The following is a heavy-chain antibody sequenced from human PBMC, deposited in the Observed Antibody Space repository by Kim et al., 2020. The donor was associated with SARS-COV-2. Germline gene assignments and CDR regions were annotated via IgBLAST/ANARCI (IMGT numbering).Heavy chain of an antibody. CDR1: GYTPTDFS. D-gene: IGHD2-2*01. CDR2: FDTLDLHT. V-gene: IGHV1-24*01. Sequence: ASVKVSCKVSGYTPTDFSMRWVRQAPGKGLEWMGGFDTLDLHTNSVHKFQGRVTMTEVPSTDTVSMELSSLTSDDTAVYYCATTISVASTRNYFYYW. CDR3: ATTISVASTRNYFYY. J-gene: IGHJ4*01.